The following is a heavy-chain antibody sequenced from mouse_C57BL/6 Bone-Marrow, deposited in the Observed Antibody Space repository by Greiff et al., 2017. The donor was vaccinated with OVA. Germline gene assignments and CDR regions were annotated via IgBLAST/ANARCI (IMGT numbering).Heavy chain of an antibody. CDR2: ISNGGGST. V-gene: IGHV5-12*01. J-gene: IGHJ4*01. CDR1: GFTFSDFY. CDR3: ARLDAMDY. Sequence: EVQGVESGGGLVQPGGSLKLSCAASGFTFSDFYMYWIRQTPEKRLEWVAYISNGGGSTYYPDTVKGRFTISRDNAKNTLYLQMSRLKSEDTAMYYCARLDAMDYWGQGTSVTDSS.